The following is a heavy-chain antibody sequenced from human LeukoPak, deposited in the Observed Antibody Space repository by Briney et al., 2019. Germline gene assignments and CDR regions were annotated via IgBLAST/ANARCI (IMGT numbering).Heavy chain of an antibody. CDR2: VSGSGSTT. CDR1: GFTFSSYE. CDR3: ARDRSMTHFDY. J-gene: IGHJ4*02. Sequence: GGSLRLSCAASGFTFSSYEMNWVRQAPGKGLEWVSAVSGSGSTTYYARSVKGRFTVSRDNSKNTLYLQMNSLRAEDTALYYCARDRSMTHFDYWGQGTLVTVSS. V-gene: IGHV3-23*01.